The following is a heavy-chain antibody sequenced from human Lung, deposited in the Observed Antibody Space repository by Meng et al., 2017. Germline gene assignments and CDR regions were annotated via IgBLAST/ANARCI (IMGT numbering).Heavy chain of an antibody. CDR1: GGSISTSGDY. V-gene: IGHV4-39*01. Sequence: QLRGSVPGLWTPSEALSLTCSVSGGSISTSGDYWGWIRQPPGKGLEWIGSIGHSGFTYYTPSLKSRVAVSLATSKSQFSLMLTSVTAADTAVYYCVRSSAWVRTGFDPWGQGTLVTVSS. J-gene: IGHJ5*02. D-gene: IGHD6-19*01. CDR3: VRSSAWVRTGFDP. CDR2: IGHSGFT.